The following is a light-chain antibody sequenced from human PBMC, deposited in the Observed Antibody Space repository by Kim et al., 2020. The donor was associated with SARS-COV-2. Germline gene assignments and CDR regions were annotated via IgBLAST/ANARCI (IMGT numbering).Light chain of an antibody. CDR1: SSNIGANN. CDR2: TNN. V-gene: IGLV1-44*01. J-gene: IGLJ3*02. Sequence: QSVLTQPPSASGTPGQRVIISCSGSSSNIGANNVNWYQHFPGTAPKLIMYTNNQRTSRVPDRFSGSKSGTSASLAISGLQSEDEGHYYCASRDDSLNGVVFGGGTQLTVL. CDR3: ASRDDSLNGVV.